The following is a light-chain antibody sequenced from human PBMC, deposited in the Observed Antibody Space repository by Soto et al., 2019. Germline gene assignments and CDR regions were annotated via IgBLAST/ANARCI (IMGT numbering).Light chain of an antibody. V-gene: IGKV3D-20*01. J-gene: IGKJ4*01. CDR1: QSINNNY. CDR2: DAS. CDR3: QQFDNLIT. Sequence: EILLAQSPATLSLSPGERASLSCGASQSINNNYLAWYQQKPGLAPRLLIYDASTRAAGIPDRFSGSGSGTDFTLTISRLEPEDFAVYYCQQFDNLITFGGGTKVDIK.